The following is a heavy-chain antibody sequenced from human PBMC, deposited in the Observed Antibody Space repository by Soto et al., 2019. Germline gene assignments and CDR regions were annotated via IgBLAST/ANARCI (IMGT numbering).Heavy chain of an antibody. D-gene: IGHD3-3*01. V-gene: IGHV4-34*01. CDR3: ARGDQGRGRDDFWSGPRGPFDY. CDR2: INHSGLT. J-gene: IGHJ4*02. CDR1: GESFRGFY. Sequence: QVQIQQWGAGLLKPSETLSLTCAVSGESFRGFYWSWIRQPPGKGLEWIGEINHSGLTNYHPTLKSRVTMSVDTSKNQFSLKVNSVTAADTAVYCCARGDQGRGRDDFWSGPRGPFDYWGQGNLVTVSS.